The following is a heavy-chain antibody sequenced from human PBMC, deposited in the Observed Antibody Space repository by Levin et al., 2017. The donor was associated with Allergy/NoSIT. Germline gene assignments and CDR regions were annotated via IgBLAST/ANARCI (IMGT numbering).Heavy chain of an antibody. D-gene: IGHD1-26*01. CDR2: VSYDGTIK. CDR1: GFTFSSYD. Sequence: GGSLRLSCAASGFTFSSYDMHWVRQAPGKGLEWVAVVSYDGTIKHYADSVKGRFTISRDNSKNTLYLQMNSLRAEDTAVYYCAKSGGSYRDGFFDRWGRGTLVTVSS. V-gene: IGHV3-30*18. J-gene: IGHJ2*01. CDR3: AKSGGSYRDGFFDR.